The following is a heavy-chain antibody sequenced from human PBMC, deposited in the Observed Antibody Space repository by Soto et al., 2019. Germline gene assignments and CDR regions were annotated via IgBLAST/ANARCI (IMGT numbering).Heavy chain of an antibody. CDR2: ISYDGSKQ. V-gene: IGHV3-30*18. Sequence: PGGSLRLSCAASGFTFSSYDMYWVRQAPGKGLEWVAVISYDGSKQYYADSVKGRFTLSRDNSKNTLFLQMNSLRAGDTAVYYCANGSYSGVYSDFDYWGQGTLVTVSS. D-gene: IGHD1-26*01. CDR1: GFTFSSYD. J-gene: IGHJ4*02. CDR3: ANGSYSGVYSDFDY.